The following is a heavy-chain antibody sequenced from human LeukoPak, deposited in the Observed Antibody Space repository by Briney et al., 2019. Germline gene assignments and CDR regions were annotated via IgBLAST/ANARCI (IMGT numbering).Heavy chain of an antibody. CDR2: ISSSSSYI. J-gene: IGHJ6*03. D-gene: IGHD1-1*01. Sequence: GGSLRLSCAASGFTFSSYSMNWVRQAPGKGLEWVSSISSSSSYIYYADSVKGRFTIPRDNAKNSLYLQMNSLRAEDTAVYYCARVDWERNDDGEDYYYMDVWGKGTTVTISS. V-gene: IGHV3-21*01. CDR1: GFTFSSYS. CDR3: ARVDWERNDDGEDYYYMDV.